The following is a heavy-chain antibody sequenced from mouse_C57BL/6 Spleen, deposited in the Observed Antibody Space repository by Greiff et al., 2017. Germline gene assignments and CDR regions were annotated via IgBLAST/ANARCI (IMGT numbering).Heavy chain of an antibody. D-gene: IGHD1-1*01. CDR3: AREALRSWDY. CDR1: GYTFTSYW. V-gene: IGHV1-72*01. J-gene: IGHJ2*01. CDR2: IDPNSGGT. Sequence: VQLQQPGAELVKPGASVKLSCKASGYTFTSYWMHWVKQRPGRGLEWIGRIDPNSGGTKYNEKFKSKATLTVDKPSSPAYMQLSSLTSEDAAVYYCAREALRSWDYWGQGTTLTVSS.